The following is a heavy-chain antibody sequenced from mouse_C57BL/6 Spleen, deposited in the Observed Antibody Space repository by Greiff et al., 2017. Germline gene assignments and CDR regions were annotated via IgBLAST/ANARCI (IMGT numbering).Heavy chain of an antibody. V-gene: IGHV1-64*01. CDR3: ARGYYGTYKYFDV. D-gene: IGHD2-1*01. J-gene: IGHJ1*03. Sequence: VQLQQPGAELVKPGASVKLSCKASGYTFTSYWMHWVKQRPGQGLEWIGMIHPNSGSTNYNEKFKSKATLTVDKSSSTAYMQLSSLTSEDSAVYYCARGYYGTYKYFDVWGTGTTVTVSS. CDR1: GYTFTSYW. CDR2: IHPNSGST.